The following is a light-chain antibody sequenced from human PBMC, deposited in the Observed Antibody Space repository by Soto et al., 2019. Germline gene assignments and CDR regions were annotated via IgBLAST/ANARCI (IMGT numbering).Light chain of an antibody. CDR3: QQYGSSPKT. CDR2: GAS. Sequence: EFVLTQSPGTLSLSPGERATLSCRASQSVGSNLVWYQQKPGQAPRLLIYGASSRATGIPDRFSGSGSGTDFTLTISRLEPEDFAVYYCQQYGSSPKTFGQGTKVDIK. J-gene: IGKJ1*01. CDR1: QSVGSN. V-gene: IGKV3-20*01.